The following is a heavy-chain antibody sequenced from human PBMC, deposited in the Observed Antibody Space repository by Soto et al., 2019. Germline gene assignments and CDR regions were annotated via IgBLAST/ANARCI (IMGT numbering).Heavy chain of an antibody. D-gene: IGHD3-10*01. CDR3: ATNYGSGSYGPYYYGMDV. V-gene: IGHV4-4*02. J-gene: IGHJ6*02. Sequence: PSETLSLTCAVSGGSISSSNWWSWVRQPPGKGLEWIGEIYHSGSTNYNPSLKSRVTISVDKSKNQFSLKLSSVTAADTAVYYCATNYGSGSYGPYYYGMDVWGQGTTVTVSS. CDR2: IYHSGST. CDR1: GGSISSSNW.